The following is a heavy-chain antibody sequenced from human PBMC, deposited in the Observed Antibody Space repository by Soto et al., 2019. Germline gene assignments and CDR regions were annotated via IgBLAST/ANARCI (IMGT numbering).Heavy chain of an antibody. CDR2: MSHIGSV. J-gene: IGHJ4*02. D-gene: IGHD6-19*01. Sequence: QVLLQESGPGLVQPSGTLSLSCVVSGVSIGSIYYWGWVRQHPGKGLEWLGDMSHIGSVNDNRSRKSRVTISLDKSQNQFSLKLTSVTVADTAVYYCARSLGWYAIDYWGQGTLVIVSS. CDR3: ARSLGWYAIDY. V-gene: IGHV4-4*02. CDR1: GVSIGSIYY.